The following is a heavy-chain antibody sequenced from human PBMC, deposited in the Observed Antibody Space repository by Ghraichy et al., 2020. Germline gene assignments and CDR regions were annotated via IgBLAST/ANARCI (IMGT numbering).Heavy chain of an antibody. Sequence: GGSLRLSCAASGFIFSDYTMNWVRQAPGKGLEWISYISTSSSAIKYPDSVRGRFTVSRDNAKNSLFLQMSSLRDDDTAVYYCAAGQANDYWGQGTLVTVSS. J-gene: IGHJ4*02. CDR3: AAGQANDY. CDR2: ISTSSSAI. V-gene: IGHV3-48*02. CDR1: GFIFSDYT.